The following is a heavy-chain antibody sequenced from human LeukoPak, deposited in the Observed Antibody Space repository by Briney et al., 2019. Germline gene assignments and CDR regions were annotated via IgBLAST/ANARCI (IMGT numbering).Heavy chain of an antibody. V-gene: IGHV3-7*03. J-gene: IGHJ4*02. D-gene: IGHD1-26*01. CDR3: ARLVGDVTTWDC. CDR2: IKQDKSEK. Sequence: SGGSLRLSCTASGFSFSNYWMSWVRQAPGKGLEWVASIKQDKSEKYYVDSVKGRFTTSRDNAKSSLYLQMNALRGEDTAVYYCARLVGDVTTWDCWGQGTLVTVSS. CDR1: GFSFSNYW.